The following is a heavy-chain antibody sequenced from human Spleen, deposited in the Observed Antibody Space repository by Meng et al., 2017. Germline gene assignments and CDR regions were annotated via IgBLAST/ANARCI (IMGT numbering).Heavy chain of an antibody. J-gene: IGHJ5*02. CDR1: GGSISSTNW. CDR3: ARGGDDFWSGYYANWFDP. D-gene: IGHD3-3*01. Sequence: SETLSLTCAVSGGSISSTNWWSWVRQPPGKGLEWIGEIYHSGSTDYNLSLKSRVTISLDKSKNQFSLRLTSVTAADTAVYYCARGGDDFWSGYYANWFDPWGQGTLVTVSS. CDR2: IYHSGST. V-gene: IGHV4-4*02.